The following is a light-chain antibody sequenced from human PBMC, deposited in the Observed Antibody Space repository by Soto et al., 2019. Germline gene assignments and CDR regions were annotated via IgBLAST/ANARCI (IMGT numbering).Light chain of an antibody. V-gene: IGKV1D-12*01. CDR3: QQANSFPYT. CDR2: AAS. J-gene: IGKJ2*01. CDR1: QVISSW. Sequence: DIQMTQSPSSVSASVGGRVTITCRASQVISSWLAWYQQKPGKAPKLLIYAASSLQSGVPPRFSGGGSGTDFTLTISSLQPEDCATYYCQQANSFPYTFGQGTKLEIK.